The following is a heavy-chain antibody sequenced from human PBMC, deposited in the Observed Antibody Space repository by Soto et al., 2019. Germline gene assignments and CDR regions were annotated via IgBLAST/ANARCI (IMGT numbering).Heavy chain of an antibody. Sequence: QVQLQESGPGLVKPSETLSLTCVVSGGSLSSYYWSWIRQPPGKGLEWIGYIYSSGSTNYNPSLKSRVTLSVDTSKNQFSLKLSSVTAADTAVYYCARTWGSTSDFWGRGTLVTVSS. CDR2: IYSSGST. D-gene: IGHD3-16*01. J-gene: IGHJ4*02. V-gene: IGHV4-59*01. CDR1: GGSLSSYY. CDR3: ARTWGSTSDF.